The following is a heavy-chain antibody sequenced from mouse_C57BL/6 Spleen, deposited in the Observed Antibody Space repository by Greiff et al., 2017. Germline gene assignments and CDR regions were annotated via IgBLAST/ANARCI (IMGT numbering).Heavy chain of an antibody. J-gene: IGHJ4*01. V-gene: IGHV5-9*01. CDR2: ISGGGGNT. CDR3: ARRVYYSNYVGAMDY. Sequence: EVQGVESGGGLVKPGGSLKLSCAASGFTFSSYTMSWVRQTPEKRLGWVATISGGGGNTYYPDSVKGRFTISRDNAKNTLYLQMSSLRSEDTALYYCARRVYYSNYVGAMDYWGQGTSVTVSS. CDR1: GFTFSSYT. D-gene: IGHD2-5*01.